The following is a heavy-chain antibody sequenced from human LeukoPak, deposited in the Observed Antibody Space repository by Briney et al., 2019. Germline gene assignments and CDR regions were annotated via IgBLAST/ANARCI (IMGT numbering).Heavy chain of an antibody. Sequence: AASVKVSCKASGYTFTGSYIHWVRQAPGQGLEWMGGINPNSGDTGYAQKFQGRVTLTRDTSISTAYMELSSLTSDDTAVYYCASHSGYSGSYYSFDYWGQGTLVTVSS. D-gene: IGHD1-26*01. V-gene: IGHV1-2*02. CDR2: INPNSGDT. CDR3: ASHSGYSGSYYSFDY. J-gene: IGHJ4*02. CDR1: GYTFTGSY.